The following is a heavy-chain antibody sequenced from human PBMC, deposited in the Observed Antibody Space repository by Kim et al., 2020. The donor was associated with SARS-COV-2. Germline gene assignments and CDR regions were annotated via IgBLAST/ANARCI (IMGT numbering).Heavy chain of an antibody. CDR1: GFTFDDYA. Sequence: GGSLRLSCAASGFTFDDYAMHWVRQAPGKGLEWVSGIRWNSGSIGYADSVKGRFTISRDNAKNSLYLQMNSLRAEDTALYYCSKRDGYNAGAFDIWGQG. D-gene: IGHD5-12*01. V-gene: IGHV3-9*01. J-gene: IGHJ3*02. CDR3: SKRDGYNAGAFDI. CDR2: IRWNSGSI.